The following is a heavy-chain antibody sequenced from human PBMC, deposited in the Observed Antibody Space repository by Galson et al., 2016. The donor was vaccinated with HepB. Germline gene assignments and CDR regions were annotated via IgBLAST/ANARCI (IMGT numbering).Heavy chain of an antibody. D-gene: IGHD2-21*02. Sequence: SVKVPCKASGYTFTKFGIHWVRQAPGQGLEWMGWISAYDGNTNYAQNLQGRVTMTTDTSTTTAYMELGSLRSDDTAVFYCAREAPRLHCGGDCYSLPYFDYWGQGPLVTVSS. V-gene: IGHV1-18*01. CDR1: GYTFTKFG. CDR3: AREAPRLHCGGDCYSLPYFDY. CDR2: ISAYDGNT. J-gene: IGHJ4*02.